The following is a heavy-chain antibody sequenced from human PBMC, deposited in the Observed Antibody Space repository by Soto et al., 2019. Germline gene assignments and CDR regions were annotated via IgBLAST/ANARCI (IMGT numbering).Heavy chain of an antibody. J-gene: IGHJ6*02. Sequence: QVQLQQSGPRLVKPSETLSLTCTVSSGPDRSHHWGWIRQPPGRGLEWIGYVYYTGDTAYNPSLRGRVTISADTSTNDISLTLTSVTAADTAVYYGVRQGIDYLHGLVDVWGQGTTVSGSS. D-gene: IGHD4-17*01. CDR1: SGPDRSHH. V-gene: IGHV4-59*08. CDR2: VYYTGDT. CDR3: VRQGIDYLHGLVDV.